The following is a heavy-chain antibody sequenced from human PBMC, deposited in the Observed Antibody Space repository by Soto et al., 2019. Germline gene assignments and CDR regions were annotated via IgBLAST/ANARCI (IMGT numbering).Heavy chain of an antibody. D-gene: IGHD5-12*01. Sequence: EVQLVESGGGLVQPGRSLRLSCAASGFTFDDYAMHWVRQAPGKGLEWVSGISWNSGSIGYADSVKGRFTISRDNAQNSLYLQMNSLRAEDTALYYCAKDLVIVATIWYFDLWGRGTLVTVSS. J-gene: IGHJ2*01. CDR1: GFTFDDYA. V-gene: IGHV3-9*01. CDR2: ISWNSGSI. CDR3: AKDLVIVATIWYFDL.